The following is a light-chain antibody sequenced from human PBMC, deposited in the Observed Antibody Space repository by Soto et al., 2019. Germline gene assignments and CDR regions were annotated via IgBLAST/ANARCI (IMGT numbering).Light chain of an antibody. J-gene: IGKJ5*01. CDR3: QQYGSSPIT. CDR2: AAS. CDR1: QSISSY. Sequence: DIQMTQSPSSLSASVGDRVTITCPATQSISSYLNWYQQKPGKAPKLLIYAASSLQSGVPSRFSGSGSGTDFTLTISRLQPEDFAVYYCQQYGSSPITFGQGTRLENK. V-gene: IGKV1-39*01.